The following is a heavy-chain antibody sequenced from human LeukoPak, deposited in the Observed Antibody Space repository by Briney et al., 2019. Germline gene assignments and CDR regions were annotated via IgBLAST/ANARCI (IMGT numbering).Heavy chain of an antibody. D-gene: IGHD5-18*01. J-gene: IGHJ3*02. CDR2: ISSSSSYI. V-gene: IGHV3-21*01. Sequence: GGSLRLSCAPSGFTFSSYSMNWVRQAPGKGLEWVSSISSSSSYIYYADSVKGRFTISRDNAKNSLYLKMNSLRAEDTAVYYCARDLRSYGFREDDAFDIWGQGTMVTVSS. CDR3: ARDLRSYGFREDDAFDI. CDR1: GFTFSSYS.